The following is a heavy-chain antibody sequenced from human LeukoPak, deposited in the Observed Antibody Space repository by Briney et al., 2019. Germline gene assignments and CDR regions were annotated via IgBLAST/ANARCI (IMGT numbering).Heavy chain of an antibody. CDR1: GYTYTSYG. V-gene: IGHV1-18*01. CDR3: ARDTAVAGTLDY. CDR2: ISAYNGNT. D-gene: IGHD6-19*01. J-gene: IGHJ4*02. Sequence: ASAKVSCKASGYTYTSYGISWVRQAPGQGLEWMGWISAYNGNTNYAQKLQGRVTMTTDTSTSTAYMELRSLRSDDTAVYYCARDTAVAGTLDYWGQGTLVTVSS.